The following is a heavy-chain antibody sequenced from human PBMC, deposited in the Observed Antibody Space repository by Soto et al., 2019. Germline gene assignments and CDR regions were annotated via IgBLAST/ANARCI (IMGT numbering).Heavy chain of an antibody. Sequence: SSETLSLTCTVSGGSVSSFSYYWICLRPPRGKGLNWIGYIYYSASTNYNPSLKSRVTISVDTSKNYLSLNLSSVTAADTAVYSCDREPSHYGVEVWGQGTTVTVSS. CDR1: GGSVSSFSYY. CDR2: IYYSAST. D-gene: IGHD6-6*01. J-gene: IGHJ6*02. V-gene: IGHV4-61*03. CDR3: DREPSHYGVEV.